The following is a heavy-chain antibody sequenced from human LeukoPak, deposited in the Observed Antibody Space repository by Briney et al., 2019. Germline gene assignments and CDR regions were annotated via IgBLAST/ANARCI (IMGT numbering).Heavy chain of an antibody. V-gene: IGHV3-30*03. CDR3: ARALIAVAAPGYFDY. Sequence: GGSLRLSCAASGFTFSSYGMHWVRQAPGKGLEWVAVISYDGSNKYYADSVKGRFTISRDNSKNTLYLQMNSLRAEDTAVYYCARALIAVAAPGYFDYWGQGTLVTVSS. D-gene: IGHD6-19*01. J-gene: IGHJ4*02. CDR2: ISYDGSNK. CDR1: GFTFSSYG.